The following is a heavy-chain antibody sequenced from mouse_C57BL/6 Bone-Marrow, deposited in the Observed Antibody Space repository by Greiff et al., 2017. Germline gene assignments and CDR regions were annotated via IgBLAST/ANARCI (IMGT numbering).Heavy chain of an antibody. CDR3: ARLGSSCYFDY. Sequence: QVQLQQPGAELVKPGASVKLSCKASGYTFTSYWMHWVKQRPGQGLEWIGVIHPNSGSTNYNEKFKSKATLTVDKSSSTAYMQLSSLTSEDAAVYYCARLGSSCYFDYWGQGTTLTVSS. CDR1: GYTFTSYW. V-gene: IGHV1-64*01. J-gene: IGHJ2*01. CDR2: IHPNSGST. D-gene: IGHD1-1*01.